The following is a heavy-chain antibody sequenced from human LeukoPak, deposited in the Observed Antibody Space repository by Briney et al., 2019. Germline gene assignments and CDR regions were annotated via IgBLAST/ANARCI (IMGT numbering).Heavy chain of an antibody. J-gene: IGHJ3*02. CDR2: ISGSDDYT. CDR3: AKDAPPDAFDI. CDR1: GFTFGSYW. Sequence: GGSLRLSCAASGFTFGSYWMSWVRQAPGKGLEWVSAISGSDDYTYYADSVKGRFTISRDNSKNTLYLQMNSLRAEDTAVYYCAKDAPPDAFDIWGQGTMVTVSS. V-gene: IGHV3-23*01.